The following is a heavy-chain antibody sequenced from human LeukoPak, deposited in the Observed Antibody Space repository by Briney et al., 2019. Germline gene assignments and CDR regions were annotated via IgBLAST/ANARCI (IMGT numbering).Heavy chain of an antibody. CDR3: AEDQRRVGATGGGY. CDR1: GFTFSSYG. Sequence: PGASLQISCAASGFTFSSYGMHWVRQAPGKGLEWVAFIRYDGSNKYYADSVKGRFTISRDNSKNTRYLQMNSLRAEDTAVYYCAEDQRRVGATGGGYWGQGTLVTVSS. V-gene: IGHV3-30*02. D-gene: IGHD1-26*01. CDR2: IRYDGSNK. J-gene: IGHJ4*02.